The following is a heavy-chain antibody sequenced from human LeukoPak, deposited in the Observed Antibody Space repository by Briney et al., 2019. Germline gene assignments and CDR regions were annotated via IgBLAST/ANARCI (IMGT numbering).Heavy chain of an antibody. D-gene: IGHD6-13*01. CDR3: ARHRASSRRYSSSQTYYFDY. Sequence: SETLSLTCTVSGDSISSLSYYWGWIRQPPGKGLEWIGSIFYSGSTNYNPSLEGRVTMSVDTSKNQFSLKLSSVTAADTAVCYCARHRASSRRYSSSQTYYFDYWGQGTLVTVSS. J-gene: IGHJ4*02. CDR2: IFYSGST. CDR1: GDSISSLSYY. V-gene: IGHV4-39*01.